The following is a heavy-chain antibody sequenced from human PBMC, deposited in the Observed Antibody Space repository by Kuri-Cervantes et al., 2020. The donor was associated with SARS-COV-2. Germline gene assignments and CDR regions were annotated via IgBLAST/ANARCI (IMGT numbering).Heavy chain of an antibody. Sequence: GSLRLSCTVSGGSISSYSWSWIRQPPGKGLEWIGYIYYSGSTNYYPSLKSRITITGDTSKNQFSLKLSSVTAADTAVYYCSSGSQFFRVWVYWGQGTLVTVSS. CDR3: SSGSQFFRVWVY. V-gene: IGHV4-59*01. J-gene: IGHJ4*02. CDR1: GGSISSYS. CDR2: IYYSGST. D-gene: IGHD3-16*01.